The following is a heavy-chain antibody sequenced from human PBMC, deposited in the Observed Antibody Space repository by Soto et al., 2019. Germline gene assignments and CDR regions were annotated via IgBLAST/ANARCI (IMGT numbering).Heavy chain of an antibody. CDR2: VSGYDGNT. V-gene: IGHV1-18*01. J-gene: IGHJ6*01. Sequence: GASVKVSCKASGYRFSSYGVNWVRQAPGQGLEWVGSVSGYDGNTKYAQRLQDRVIMTTDTSTSTAYLELRSLTSDDTAVYYCARDHPTVPNDVMDVWGQGSTVIGSS. CDR1: GYRFSSYG. CDR3: ARDHPTVPNDVMDV. D-gene: IGHD1-1*01.